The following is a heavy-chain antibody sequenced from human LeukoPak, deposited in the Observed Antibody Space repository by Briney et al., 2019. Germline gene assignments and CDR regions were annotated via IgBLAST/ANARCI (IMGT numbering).Heavy chain of an antibody. CDR3: ARGAYSFDY. CDR1: GGSITGSH. V-gene: IGHV4-4*07. Sequence: PSETVSLTCTVSGGSITGSHWSWLRQSAGKGLEWIGRIYRSGTTNYNPSLKSRVTMSLDTSKNQFSLRLSSMTAADTAVYYCARGAYSFDYWGQGTLVTVSS. J-gene: IGHJ4*02. CDR2: IYRSGTT.